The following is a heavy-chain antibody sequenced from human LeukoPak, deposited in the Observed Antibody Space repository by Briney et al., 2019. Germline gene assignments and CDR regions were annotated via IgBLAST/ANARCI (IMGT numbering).Heavy chain of an antibody. J-gene: IGHJ5*02. CDR3: ARSIKFGEAKGWFDT. CDR1: GGSISSTNW. CDR2: IYDSGGS. V-gene: IGHV4-4*02. Sequence: SETLSLTCAVSGGSISSTNWFSWVRQPPGKGLEWIGEIYDSGGSNYNPSLKSRVTMSIDTSLNQFSLKVTSVTAADTAVYSCARSIKFGEAKGWFDTWGQGTLVTVSS. D-gene: IGHD3-10*01.